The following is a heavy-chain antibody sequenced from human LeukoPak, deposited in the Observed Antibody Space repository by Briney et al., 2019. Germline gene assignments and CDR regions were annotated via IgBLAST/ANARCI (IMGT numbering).Heavy chain of an antibody. CDR1: GFTFSSYA. CDR2: IWYDGSNK. J-gene: IGHJ6*02. CDR3: ARDIGYYDSSGYYTYYYGMDV. D-gene: IGHD3-22*01. V-gene: IGHV3-33*08. Sequence: GGSLRLSCAASGFTFSSYAMHWVRQAPGKGLEWVAVIWYDGSNKYYADSVKGRSTISRDNSKNTLYLQMNSLRAEDTAVYYCARDIGYYDSSGYYTYYYGMDVWGQGTTVTVSS.